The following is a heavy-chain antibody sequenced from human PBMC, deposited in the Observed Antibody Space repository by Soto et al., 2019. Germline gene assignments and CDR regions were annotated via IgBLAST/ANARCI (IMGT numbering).Heavy chain of an antibody. CDR1: GGTFSSYA. V-gene: IGHV1-69*06. CDR3: ARDQVIAARYNWFDP. J-gene: IGHJ5*02. CDR2: IIPIFGTA. D-gene: IGHD6-6*01. Sequence: SVKVSCKASGGTFSSYAISWVRQAPGQGLEWMGGIIPIFGTANYAQKFQGRVTITADKSTSTAYMELSSLRSEDTAVYYCARDQVIAARYNWFDPWGQGTLVTVSS.